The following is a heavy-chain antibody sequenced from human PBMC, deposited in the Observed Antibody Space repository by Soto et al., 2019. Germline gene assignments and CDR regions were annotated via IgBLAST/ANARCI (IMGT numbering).Heavy chain of an antibody. CDR1: GGTFSSYA. CDR2: IIPIFGTA. D-gene: IGHD3-3*01. V-gene: IGHV1-69*13. J-gene: IGHJ6*02. Sequence: SVKVSCKASGGTFSSYAISWVRQAPGQGLEWMGGIIPIFGTANYAQKFQGRVTITADESTSTAYMELSSLRSEDTAVYYCARIRNPVFLEWLFTHYGMDVWAQGTTVTVSS. CDR3: ARIRNPVFLEWLFTHYGMDV.